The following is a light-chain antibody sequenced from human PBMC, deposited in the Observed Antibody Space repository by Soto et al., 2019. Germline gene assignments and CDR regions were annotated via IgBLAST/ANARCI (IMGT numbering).Light chain of an antibody. J-gene: IGKJ1*01. Sequence: DIQMTQSPASLSASVGDRVTISCRASQSIGRNLNWYQQKPGKAPTLLMFTSSNLQSGVPSRFSDSGSGTDFILTISSLQPEDFATYYCQQSYSTPPTFGQGTKVEIK. CDR1: QSIGRN. V-gene: IGKV1-39*01. CDR3: QQSYSTPPT. CDR2: TSS.